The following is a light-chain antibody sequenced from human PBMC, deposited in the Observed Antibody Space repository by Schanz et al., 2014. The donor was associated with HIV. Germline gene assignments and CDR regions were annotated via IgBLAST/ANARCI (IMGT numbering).Light chain of an antibody. V-gene: IGLV1-44*01. J-gene: IGLJ3*02. CDR3: AAWDDSLNGWV. CDR2: NSY. CDR1: SSSIKTNA. Sequence: VQTQPPSASGTPGQRVTISCSGSSSSIKTNAVNWFQQLPGTAPKLLLYNSYHRPSGVPDRFSGSTSGTSASLVISGLQSEDEADYYCAAWDDSLNGWVFGGGTKVTVL.